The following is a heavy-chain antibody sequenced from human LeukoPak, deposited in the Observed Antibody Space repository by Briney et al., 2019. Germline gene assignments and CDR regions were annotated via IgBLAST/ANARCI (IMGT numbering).Heavy chain of an antibody. CDR1: GFTFSNYA. CDR3: AELGITMIGGV. Sequence: AGGSLRLSCAASGFTFSNYAMNWVRQAPGKGLEWVSSISGSGGGTYYADSVKGRFTISRDNAKNSLYLQMNSLRAEDTAVYYCAELGITMIGGVWGKGTTVTISS. J-gene: IGHJ6*04. D-gene: IGHD3-10*02. CDR2: ISGSGGGT. V-gene: IGHV3-23*01.